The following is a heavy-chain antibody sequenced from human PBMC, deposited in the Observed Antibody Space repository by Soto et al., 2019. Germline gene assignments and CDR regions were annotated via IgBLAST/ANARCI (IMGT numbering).Heavy chain of an antibody. CDR3: ASGRSGYDSVGYYFDY. J-gene: IGHJ4*02. Sequence: EVQLVESGGGLVQPGGSLRLSCAASGFTFSSYWMSWVRQAPGKGLEWVANIKQDGSEKYYVDSVKGRFTISRDNAKNSLYLQMNSLRAEDTAVYYCASGRSGYDSVGYYFDYWGQGTLVTVSS. CDR2: IKQDGSEK. V-gene: IGHV3-7*01. CDR1: GFTFSSYW. D-gene: IGHD5-12*01.